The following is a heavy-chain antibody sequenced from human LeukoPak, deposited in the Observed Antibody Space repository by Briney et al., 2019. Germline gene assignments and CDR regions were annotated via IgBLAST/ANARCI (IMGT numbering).Heavy chain of an antibody. J-gene: IGHJ3*01. CDR1: GNSISSGYY. Sequence: SETLSLTCAVSGNSISSGYYWGWIRQPPGKGLEWIGSIYHSGSTYYNPSLKSRVTISVDTSKNQFSLKLSSVTAADTAVYYCARMVRGVIILSWGQGTMVTVSS. CDR2: IYHSGST. CDR3: ARMVRGVIILS. V-gene: IGHV4-38-2*01. D-gene: IGHD3-10*01.